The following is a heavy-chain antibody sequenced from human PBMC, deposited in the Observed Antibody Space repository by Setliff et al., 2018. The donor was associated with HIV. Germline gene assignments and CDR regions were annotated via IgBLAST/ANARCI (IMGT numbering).Heavy chain of an antibody. CDR2: VYYSGST. CDR3: ARASYSYDSTGYLY. Sequence: SETLSLTCTVSGGSIRSSSYYWGWIRQPPGKGLEWIGSVYYSGSTYYNPSLESRVTISVDPSKNQFSLKMNSVTAADTAVYYCARASYSYDSTGYLYWGQGTLVTVSS. CDR1: GGSIRSSSYY. V-gene: IGHV4-39*07. J-gene: IGHJ4*02. D-gene: IGHD3-22*01.